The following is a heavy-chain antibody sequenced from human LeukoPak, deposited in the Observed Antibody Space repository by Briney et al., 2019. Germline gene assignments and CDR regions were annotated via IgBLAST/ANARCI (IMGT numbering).Heavy chain of an antibody. CDR1: GGSISSCY. J-gene: IGHJ3*02. CDR3: ARRKSSGWSSPNDAFDI. V-gene: IGHV4-59*01. D-gene: IGHD6-19*01. CDR2: IYYSGST. Sequence: SETLSLTCTVSGGSISSCYWSWIRQPPGKGLEWIGYIYYSGSTNYNPSLKSRVTISVDTSKNQFSLKLSSVTAADTAVYYCARRKSSGWSSPNDAFDIWGKGTMVTVFS.